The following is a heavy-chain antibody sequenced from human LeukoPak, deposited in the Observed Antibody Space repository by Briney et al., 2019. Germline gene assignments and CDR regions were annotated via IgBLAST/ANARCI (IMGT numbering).Heavy chain of an antibody. CDR3: ARGVKDWFDP. Sequence: SETLSLTCTVSGGSISSGGYYWSWIRQHPGKGLEWIGYIYYSGSTYYNPSLKSRVTISVDTSKNQFSLKLSSVTAADTAVYYCARGVKDWFDPWGQGTLVTVSS. CDR1: GGSISSGGYY. J-gene: IGHJ5*02. CDR2: IYYSGST. D-gene: IGHD3-10*01. V-gene: IGHV4-31*03.